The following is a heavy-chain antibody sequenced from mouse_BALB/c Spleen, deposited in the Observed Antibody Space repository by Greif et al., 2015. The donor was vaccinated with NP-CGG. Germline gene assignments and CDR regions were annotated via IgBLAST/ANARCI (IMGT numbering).Heavy chain of an antibody. CDR1: GFSLTSYG. Sequence: QVQLQQSGPGLVAPSQSLSITCTVSGFSLTSYGVHWVRQPPGKGLEWLGVIWAGGSTNYNSALMSRLSISKDNSKSXVFLKMNRLQTDDTAMYYCAREKTTAPYYAMDYWGQGTSVTVSS. CDR2: IWAGGST. D-gene: IGHD1-2*01. CDR3: AREKTTAPYYAMDY. V-gene: IGHV2-9*02. J-gene: IGHJ4*01.